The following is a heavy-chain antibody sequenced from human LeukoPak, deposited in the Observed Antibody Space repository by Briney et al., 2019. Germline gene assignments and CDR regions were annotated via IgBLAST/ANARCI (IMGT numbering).Heavy chain of an antibody. D-gene: IGHD1-26*01. Sequence: GGSLRLSCAASGFTVSSNYMSWVRQAPGKGLEWVALISYDGSNKYYADSVKGRFTISRDNSKNTLYLQMNSLRAEDTAVYYCAKARASTDDYYYYGMDVWGQGTTVTVSS. CDR2: ISYDGSNK. CDR3: AKARASTDDYYYYGMDV. J-gene: IGHJ6*02. CDR1: GFTVSSNY. V-gene: IGHV3-30*18.